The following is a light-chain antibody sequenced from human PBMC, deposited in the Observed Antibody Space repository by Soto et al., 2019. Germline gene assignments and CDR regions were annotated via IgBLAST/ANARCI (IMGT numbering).Light chain of an antibody. CDR1: SSDVGTYNS. V-gene: IGLV2-14*01. CDR2: DVS. CDR3: SSYTSSSSYV. Sequence: QSALTQPPAVSGSPGQSIAISCTGTSSDVGTYNSVSWYQQYPGKAPKLMIHDVSNRPSGVSDRFSGSKSGNTASLTISGLQSEDEADYYCSSYTSSSSYVFGSGTKVTVL. J-gene: IGLJ1*01.